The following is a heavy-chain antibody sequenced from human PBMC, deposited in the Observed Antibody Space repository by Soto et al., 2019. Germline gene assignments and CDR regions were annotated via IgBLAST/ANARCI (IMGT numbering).Heavy chain of an antibody. J-gene: IGHJ5*02. CDR1: GGSISSYY. Sequence: SETLSLTCTVSGGSISSYYWSWIRQPPGKGLEWIGYIYYSGSTNYNPSLKSRVTISVGMSKNQFSLKLGTVTAADTAVYYCAGSTTYYDILTNWFDPWGQGTLVTVSS. CDR2: IYYSGST. D-gene: IGHD3-9*01. V-gene: IGHV4-59*08. CDR3: AGSTTYYDILTNWFDP.